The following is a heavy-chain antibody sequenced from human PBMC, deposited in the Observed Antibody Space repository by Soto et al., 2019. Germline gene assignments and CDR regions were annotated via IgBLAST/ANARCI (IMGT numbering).Heavy chain of an antibody. J-gene: IGHJ4*02. Sequence: PSETLSLTCTVSGGSISSYYWSWIRQPAGKGLEWIGRIYTSGSTNYNPSLKSRVTMSVDTSKNQFSLKLSSVTAADTAVYYCATPISAIFGVDTAPFDYWGQGTLVTVSS. V-gene: IGHV4-4*07. CDR2: IYTSGST. CDR3: ATPISAIFGVDTAPFDY. D-gene: IGHD3-3*01. CDR1: GGSISSYY.